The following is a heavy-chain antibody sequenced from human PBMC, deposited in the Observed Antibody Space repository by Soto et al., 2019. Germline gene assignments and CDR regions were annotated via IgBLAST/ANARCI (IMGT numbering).Heavy chain of an antibody. CDR3: ARSNDIVVVPAAPYYYGMDV. CDR2: IIPIFGTA. D-gene: IGHD2-2*01. CDR1: GGTFSSYA. J-gene: IGHJ6*02. V-gene: IGHV1-69*06. Sequence: SVKVSCKASGGTFSSYAISWVRQAPGQGLEWMGGIIPIFGTANYAQKFQGRVTITADKSTSTAYMELSSLRSEDTAVYYCARSNDIVVVPAAPYYYGMDVWGQGTTVTVSS.